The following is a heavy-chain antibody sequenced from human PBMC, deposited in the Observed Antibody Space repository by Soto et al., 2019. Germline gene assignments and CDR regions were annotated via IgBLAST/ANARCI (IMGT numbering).Heavy chain of an antibody. V-gene: IGHV3-30-3*01. D-gene: IGHD6-19*01. CDR3: ARATSGWYKEAFEI. CDR2: ISYDGSNK. Sequence: QVQLVESGGGVVQPGRSLRLSCAASGFTFSSYAMHWVRQAPGKGLEWVAVISYDGSNKYYADSVKGRFTISRDKSKNTLYLQMTSLRAEDTAVYYCARATSGWYKEAFEIGGQGTMVTVSS. J-gene: IGHJ3*02. CDR1: GFTFSSYA.